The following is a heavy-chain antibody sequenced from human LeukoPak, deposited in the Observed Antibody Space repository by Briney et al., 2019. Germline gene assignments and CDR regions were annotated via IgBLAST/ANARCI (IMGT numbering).Heavy chain of an antibody. J-gene: IGHJ4*02. V-gene: IGHV3-21*04. D-gene: IGHD5-12*01. Sequence: GGSLRLSCAGSGFAFESFTMTWVRQAPGKGLEWVSLISDTGRDINYADSVRGRFTISRGNTKNSLFLQMDSLRVEDTAIYYCTKGLFSAYDKYLDSWGQGTLVTVSS. CDR3: TKGLFSAYDKYLDS. CDR2: ISDTGRDI. CDR1: GFAFESFT.